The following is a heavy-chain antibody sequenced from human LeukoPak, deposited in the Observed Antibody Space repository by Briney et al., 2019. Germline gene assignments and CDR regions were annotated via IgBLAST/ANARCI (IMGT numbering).Heavy chain of an antibody. V-gene: IGHV1-2*02. CDR3: ARGPYSTSPHFDY. Sequence: GASVTVSCKASGYSFTFYYMHWVRQAPGQGLEWMGWINPNSGGTHYAQKFQGRVTMTRDTSISTAYMELSSLRSDDTAIYYCARGPYSTSPHFDYWGQGTLVTVSS. J-gene: IGHJ4*02. CDR2: INPNSGGT. D-gene: IGHD6-6*01. CDR1: GYSFTFYY.